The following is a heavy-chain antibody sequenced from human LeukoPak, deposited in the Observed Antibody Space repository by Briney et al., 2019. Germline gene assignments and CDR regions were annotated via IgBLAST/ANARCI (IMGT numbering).Heavy chain of an antibody. CDR3: ATGAQNIAVAGDGEYYFDY. CDR1: GFTFSSYS. V-gene: IGHV3-21*01. CDR2: ISSSSSYI. Sequence: GGSLRLSCAASGFTFSSYSMNWVRQAPGKGLEWVSSISSSSSYIYYADSAKGRFTISRDNAKNSLYLQMNSLRAEDTAVYYCATGAQNIAVAGDGEYYFDYWGQGTLVTVSS. D-gene: IGHD6-19*01. J-gene: IGHJ4*02.